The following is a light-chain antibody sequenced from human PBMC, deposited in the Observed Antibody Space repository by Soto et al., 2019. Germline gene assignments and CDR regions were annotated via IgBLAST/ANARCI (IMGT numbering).Light chain of an antibody. J-gene: IGKJ2*01. V-gene: IGKV1-5*01. Sequence: DIQMTQSPSSLPAFVGDRVTITCRASQSISSLLAWYQQKPGKAPRLLIYDTSSLKSGVPSRFSGSGSGTEFTLTISSLQPDDFATYYCQEYNTFSYTFGQGTRLEI. CDR3: QEYNTFSYT. CDR2: DTS. CDR1: QSISSL.